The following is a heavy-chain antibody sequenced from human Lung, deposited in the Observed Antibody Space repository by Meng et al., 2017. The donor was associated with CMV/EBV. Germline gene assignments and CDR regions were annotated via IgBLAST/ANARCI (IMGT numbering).Heavy chain of an antibody. J-gene: IGHJ4*02. D-gene: IGHD5-12*01. CDR3: ASSGRDIVATMAMTSEY. CDR1: GGSFRGSY. V-gene: IGHV4-34*01. Sequence: GGSFRGSYWSWIRQPPGKGLEWIGEINHSGSPNYNPSLKSRVTISVDTSKNQFSLKLSSVTAADTAVYYCASSGRDIVATMAMTSEYWGQGTLVTVS. CDR2: INHSGSP.